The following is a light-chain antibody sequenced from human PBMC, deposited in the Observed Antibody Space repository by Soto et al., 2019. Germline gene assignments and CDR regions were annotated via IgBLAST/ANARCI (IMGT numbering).Light chain of an antibody. V-gene: IGKV1-5*01. Sequence: DIQMTQSPSTLSASVGDRVTITCRASQRISSWLAWYQQKPGKAPKLLIYDASSLESGVPSRFSGSGSDTEFTLTIHNLQPDDFATYHCQQYNRYSLTFGGGTKVEIK. J-gene: IGKJ4*01. CDR2: DAS. CDR1: QRISSW. CDR3: QQYNRYSLT.